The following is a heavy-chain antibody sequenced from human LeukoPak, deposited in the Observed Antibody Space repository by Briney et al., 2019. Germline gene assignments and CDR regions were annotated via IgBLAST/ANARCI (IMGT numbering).Heavy chain of an antibody. CDR2: IYSGGSK. D-gene: IGHD6-19*01. CDR3: ARGRIAVAGPFDY. J-gene: IGHJ4*02. Sequence: GGSLRLSCAASGFTVSSNYMNWVRHALGGGREWVSVIYSGGSKYYADTAKGRFTISRDNSKNTLYLKMNSLRVEDTAVYYRARGRIAVAGPFDYWGQGTLVTVSS. V-gene: IGHV3-53*01. CDR1: GFTVSSNY.